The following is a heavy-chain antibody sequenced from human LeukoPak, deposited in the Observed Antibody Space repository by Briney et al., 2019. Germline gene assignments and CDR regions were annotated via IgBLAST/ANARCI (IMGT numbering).Heavy chain of an antibody. CDR3: AHELYDFWSGYLGPFDY. J-gene: IGHJ4*02. CDR2: IYWNDDK. V-gene: IGHV2-5*01. Sequence: SGPTLVNPTQTLTLTCTFSGFSLSTSGVGVGWIRQPPGEALEWLALIYWNDDKRYSPSLKSRLTITKDTSKNQVVLTMANMDPVDTATYYCAHELYDFWSGYLGPFDYWGQGTLVTVSS. CDR1: GFSLSTSGVG. D-gene: IGHD3-3*01.